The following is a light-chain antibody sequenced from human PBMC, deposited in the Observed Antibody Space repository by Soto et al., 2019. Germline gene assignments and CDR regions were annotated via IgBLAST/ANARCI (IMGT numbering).Light chain of an antibody. CDR1: QSVSRSS. CDR3: QQYASSPET. CDR2: GAS. Sequence: EIVLTQSPGTVSLSPGEKATLSCRASQSVSRSSLAWYKQIHGQAPRLLIYGASIRATGIPDRFSGSGSGPDFTLTISSLEPEDFAVYSCQQYASSPETFGQGTKVEVK. V-gene: IGKV3-20*01. J-gene: IGKJ1*01.